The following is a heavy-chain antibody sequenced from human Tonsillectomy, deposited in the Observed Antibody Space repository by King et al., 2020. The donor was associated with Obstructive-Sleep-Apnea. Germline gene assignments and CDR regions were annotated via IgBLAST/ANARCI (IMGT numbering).Heavy chain of an antibody. CDR2: ISSSSSII. V-gene: IGHV3-48*01. D-gene: IGHD3-22*01. CDR1: GFTFSSYS. Sequence: VQLVESGGGLVQPGGSLRLSCAASGFTFSSYSKNWVRQAPGKGLEWVSYISSSSSIIYYADSVKGRFTISRDNAKNTLYLQMNSLRAEDTAVYYCARGDDSSGYYTFDYWGQGTLVTVSS. CDR3: ARGDDSSGYYTFDY. J-gene: IGHJ4*02.